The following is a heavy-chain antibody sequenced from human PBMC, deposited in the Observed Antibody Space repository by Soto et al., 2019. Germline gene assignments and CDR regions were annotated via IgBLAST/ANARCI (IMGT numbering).Heavy chain of an antibody. CDR3: AREWHSSGWYYFDY. Sequence: GASVKVSCKASGGTFSSYTISWVRQAPGQGLEWMGRIIPILGIANYAQKFQGRVTITADKSTSTAYMELSSLRSEDTAVYYFAREWHSSGWYYFDYWGQGTLVTVSS. J-gene: IGHJ4*02. CDR1: GGTFSSYT. V-gene: IGHV1-69*04. D-gene: IGHD6-19*01. CDR2: IIPILGIA.